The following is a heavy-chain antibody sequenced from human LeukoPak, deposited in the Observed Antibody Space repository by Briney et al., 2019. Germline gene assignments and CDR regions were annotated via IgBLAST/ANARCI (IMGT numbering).Heavy chain of an antibody. CDR2: ISSSGSTI. CDR3: ARGSLGPTDY. V-gene: IGHV3-11*01. CDR1: GFTFSDYY. J-gene: IGHJ4*02. D-gene: IGHD3/OR15-3a*01. Sequence: GGSLSLSCAASGFTFSDYYMTWIRQAPGEGVEWVSYISSSGSTIYYADSVKGRFTIHRDNAKNSLYLQMNSLRAEDTAVYYCARGSLGPTDYWGQGTLVTVSS.